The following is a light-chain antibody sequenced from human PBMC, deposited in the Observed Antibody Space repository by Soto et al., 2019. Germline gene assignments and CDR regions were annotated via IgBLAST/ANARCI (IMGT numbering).Light chain of an antibody. CDR2: SIN. CDR3: QSFDTMTASYV. CDR1: SSNIGAGYD. J-gene: IGLJ1*01. Sequence: QSVLTQPPSVSGAPGQRVTISCTGSSSNIGAGYDAHGYQQLPGTAPKYILSSINNRPSGVPDRFSGSKSGISASLAITGLQAGDEADYYCQSFDTMTASYVFGTGTKVTVL. V-gene: IGLV1-40*01.